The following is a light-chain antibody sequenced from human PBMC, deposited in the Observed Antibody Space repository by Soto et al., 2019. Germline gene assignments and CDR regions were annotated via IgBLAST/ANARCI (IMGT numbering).Light chain of an antibody. CDR3: CSYAGSNTVV. J-gene: IGLJ3*02. V-gene: IGLV2-11*02. CDR1: SSDVGGYNY. Sequence: QSALTQPPSVSGSPGQSVTISCNGASSDVGGYNYVSWHQQHPGKAPKLIIFDVTQRPSGVPDRFSGSNSGNTASLTISGHEADDDDDYYCCSYAGSNTVVFGGGTKLTVL. CDR2: DVT.